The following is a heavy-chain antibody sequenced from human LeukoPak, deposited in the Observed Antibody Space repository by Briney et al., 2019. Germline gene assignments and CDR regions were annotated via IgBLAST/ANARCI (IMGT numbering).Heavy chain of an antibody. D-gene: IGHD2-2*01. CDR2: IYDNGNT. CDR1: GASVTSTGYC. V-gene: IGHV4-39*07. Sequence: SETLSLNCKVSGASVTSTGYCWAWLRQPPGKGLEWIGSIYDNGNTYYNPPLSGRVTLSLDTFNSNNQFSLKLTSVTAADTAVYYCAREEYAFNSYMDFWGKGTTVTVSS. J-gene: IGHJ6*03. CDR3: AREEYAFNSYMDF.